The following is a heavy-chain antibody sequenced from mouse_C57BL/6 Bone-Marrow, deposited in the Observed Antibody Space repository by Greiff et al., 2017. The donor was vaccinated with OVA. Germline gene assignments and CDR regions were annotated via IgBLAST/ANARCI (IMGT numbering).Heavy chain of an antibody. D-gene: IGHD1-1*01. Sequence: EVKLVESGGGLVQSGRSLRLSCATSGFTFSDFYMEWVRQAPGEGLEWIAASRNKANDYTTEYSASVKGRFIVSRDTSQSILYLQMNALRAEDTAIYYCARDASSYAYFDVWGTGTTVTVSS. J-gene: IGHJ1*03. V-gene: IGHV7-1*01. CDR3: ARDASSYAYFDV. CDR1: GFTFSDFY. CDR2: SRNKANDYTT.